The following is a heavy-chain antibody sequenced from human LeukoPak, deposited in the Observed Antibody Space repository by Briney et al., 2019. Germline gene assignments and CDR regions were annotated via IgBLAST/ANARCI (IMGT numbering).Heavy chain of an antibody. J-gene: IGHJ6*03. V-gene: IGHV4-39*07. CDR3: ARVKDPGGYYYYYYMDI. Sequence: SETLSLTCTVSGASISNSDYYWGWIRQPPGQGLEWIGEINHSGSTNYNPSLKSRVTISVDTSKNQFSLKVSSVTAADTAVYYCARVKDPGGYYYYYYMDIWGKGNTVTVSS. D-gene: IGHD3-16*01. CDR2: INHSGST. CDR1: GASISNSDYY.